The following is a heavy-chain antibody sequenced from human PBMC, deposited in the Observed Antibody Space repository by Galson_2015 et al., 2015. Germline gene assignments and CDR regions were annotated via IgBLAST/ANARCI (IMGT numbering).Heavy chain of an antibody. CDR2: IYYSGST. D-gene: IGHD2-15*01. CDR1: GGSISSYY. CDR3: ARAGVVAATTFDY. Sequence: LSLTCTVSGGSISSYYWSWIRQPPGKGLEWIGYIYYSGSTNYNPSLKSRVTISVDTSKNQFSLKLSSVTAADTAVYYCARAGVVAATTFDYWGQGTLVTVSS. V-gene: IGHV4-59*01. J-gene: IGHJ4*02.